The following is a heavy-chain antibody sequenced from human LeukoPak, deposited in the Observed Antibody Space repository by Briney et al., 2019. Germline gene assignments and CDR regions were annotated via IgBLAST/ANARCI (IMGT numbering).Heavy chain of an antibody. Sequence: GGSLRLSCAASGFTFNTFNMNWVRQAPGKGLEWVSSITSGGDYIYYADSVKGRFTTSRDNSNNTVFLQMKSLRTEDTAVYYCARQRVGYFRSWGQGTLVTVSS. V-gene: IGHV3-21*01. CDR3: ARQRVGYFRS. CDR1: GFTFNTFN. CDR2: ITSGGDYI. D-gene: IGHD2/OR15-2a*01. J-gene: IGHJ5*02.